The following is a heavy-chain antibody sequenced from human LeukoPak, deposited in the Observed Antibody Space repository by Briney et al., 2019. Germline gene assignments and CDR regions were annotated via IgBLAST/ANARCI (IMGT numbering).Heavy chain of an antibody. CDR2: ISSSSSYI. CDR1: GFTFSSYS. D-gene: IGHD2-15*01. J-gene: IGHJ5*02. V-gene: IGHV3-21*01. Sequence: PGGSLRLSCAASGFTFSSYSMNWVRQAPGKGLEWVSSISSSSSYIYYADSVKGRFTTSRDNAKNSLYLQMNSLRAEDTAVYYCARGRCSGGSCLGFDPWGQGTLVTVSS. CDR3: ARGRCSGGSCLGFDP.